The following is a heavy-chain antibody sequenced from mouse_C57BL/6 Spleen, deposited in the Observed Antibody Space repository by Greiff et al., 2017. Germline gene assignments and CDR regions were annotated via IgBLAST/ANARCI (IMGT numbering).Heavy chain of an antibody. J-gene: IGHJ3*01. D-gene: IGHD1-1*01. CDR3: ARRGVDGSVFAY. Sequence: QVQLQQPWTELVTPGASVKLSCKASGYTFTSSWMPWLKPRPGQGLECIGNINPRHCGTKSNEKFKSKATLTVDKSSSTAYMQLSGLTTVDYAVYYCARRGVDGSVFAYWGQGALVTVSA. CDR2: INPRHCGT. V-gene: IGHV1-53*01. CDR1: GYTFTSSW.